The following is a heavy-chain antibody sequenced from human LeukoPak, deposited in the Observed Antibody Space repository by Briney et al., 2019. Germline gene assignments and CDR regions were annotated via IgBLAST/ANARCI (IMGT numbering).Heavy chain of an antibody. D-gene: IGHD1-7*01. CDR3: ARVELQQDDAFDI. CDR2: IKQDGSEK. V-gene: IGHV3-7*01. CDR1: GFTFTTYW. Sequence: GGSLRLSCAASGFTFTTYWMSWVRQAPGKGLEWVANIKQDGSEKYYVDSVKGRFTISRDNAKNSLYLQMNSLRAEDTAAYYCARVELQQDDAFDIWGQGTMVTVSS. J-gene: IGHJ3*02.